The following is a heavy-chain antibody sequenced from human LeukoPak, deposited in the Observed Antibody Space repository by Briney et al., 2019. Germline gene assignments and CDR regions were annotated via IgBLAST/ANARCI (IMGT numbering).Heavy chain of an antibody. V-gene: IGHV4-39*01. CDR1: GFTFSSYA. Sequence: KAGGSLRLSCAASGFTFSSYAMSWVRQPPGKGLEWIGSIYYSGSTYYNPSLKSRVTISVDTSKNQFSLKLSSVTAADTAVYYCSSLEDYDSRGYGFDPWGQGTLVTVSS. CDR3: SSLEDYDSRGYGFDP. J-gene: IGHJ5*02. D-gene: IGHD3-22*01. CDR2: IYYSGST.